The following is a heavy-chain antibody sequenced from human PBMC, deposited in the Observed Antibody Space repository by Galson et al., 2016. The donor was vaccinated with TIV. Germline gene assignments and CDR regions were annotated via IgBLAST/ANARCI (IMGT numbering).Heavy chain of an antibody. V-gene: IGHV1-18*01. CDR3: ARDRNSVSAVVLEDDAFDI. J-gene: IGHJ3*02. CDR1: GYNFAMHA. Sequence: SVKVSCKASGYNFAMHAISWVRQATGEGLEWMAWTRTYSGDTRHAEKVQGRVTTTTDTSTGTAYMELRSPRSDDTAVYYCARDRNSVSAVVLEDDAFDIWGQGTLVTVSS. D-gene: IGHD3-3*01. CDR2: TRTYSGDT.